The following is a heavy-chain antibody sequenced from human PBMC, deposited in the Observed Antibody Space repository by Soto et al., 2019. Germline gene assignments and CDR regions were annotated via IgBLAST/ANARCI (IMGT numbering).Heavy chain of an antibody. J-gene: IGHJ3*02. CDR1: GGTFSSYA. Sequence: GASVKVSCKASGGTFSSYAISWVRQAPGQGLEWMGGIIPIFGTANYAQKFQGRVTITADKSTSTAYMELSSLRSEDTAVYYCARATFSGSRCDFDIWGQGTMVTVSS. CDR3: ARATFSGSRCDFDI. V-gene: IGHV1-69*06. D-gene: IGHD3-22*01. CDR2: IIPIFGTA.